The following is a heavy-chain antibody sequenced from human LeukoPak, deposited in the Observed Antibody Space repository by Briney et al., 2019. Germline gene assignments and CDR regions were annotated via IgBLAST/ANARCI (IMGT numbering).Heavy chain of an antibody. D-gene: IGHD3-10*01. Sequence: SETLSLTCTVSGGSISSYYWSWIRQPPGKGLEWIGYIYYSGSTNYNPSLKSRVTISVDTSKNQFSLKLSSVTAADTAVYYCARSFYGSGGNYYMDVWGKGTTVTISS. J-gene: IGHJ6*03. CDR1: GGSISSYY. CDR2: IYYSGST. V-gene: IGHV4-59*08. CDR3: ARSFYGSGGNYYMDV.